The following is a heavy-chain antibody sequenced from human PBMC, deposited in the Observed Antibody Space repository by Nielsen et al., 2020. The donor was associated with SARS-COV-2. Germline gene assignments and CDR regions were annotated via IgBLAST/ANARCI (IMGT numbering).Heavy chain of an antibody. CDR1: GFTFSNYG. J-gene: IGHJ4*02. D-gene: IGHD3-16*01. Sequence: LSLTCAASGFTFSNYGMNWVRQIPGKGLAWVAHINSDGSKANYAESVKGRFTISRDNAENTQYLHMNSLRADDTAVYYCVRVRDDGYYYDTGPFDHWGQGTLVTVSS. CDR2: INSDGSKA. V-gene: IGHV3-74*01. CDR3: VRVRDDGYYYDTGPFDH.